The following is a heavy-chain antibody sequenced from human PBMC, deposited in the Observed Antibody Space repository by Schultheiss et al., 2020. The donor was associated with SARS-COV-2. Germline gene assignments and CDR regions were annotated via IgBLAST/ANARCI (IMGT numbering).Heavy chain of an antibody. D-gene: IGHD2-2*02. CDR1: GGSISSSSYY. J-gene: IGHJ5*02. Sequence: GSLRLSCTVSGGSISSSSYYWGWIRQPPGKGLEWIGSIYYSGSTYYNPSLKSRVTISVDTSKNQFSLKLSSVTAADTAVYYCARINYCSSTSCYRYNWFDPWGQGTLVTVSS. CDR3: ARINYCSSTSCYRYNWFDP. CDR2: IYYSGST. V-gene: IGHV4-39*07.